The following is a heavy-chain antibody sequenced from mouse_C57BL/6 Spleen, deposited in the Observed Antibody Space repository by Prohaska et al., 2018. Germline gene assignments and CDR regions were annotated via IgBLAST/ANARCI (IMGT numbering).Heavy chain of an antibody. Sequence: EVKLVESGGGLVQPGGSLSLSCAASGFTFTDYYMSWVRQPPGRALEWLGFIRNKANGYTTEYSASVKGRFTISRDNSQSSLYLQMNALRAEDSATYYCARSPYGNYDAMDYWGQGTSVTVSS. V-gene: IGHV7-3*01. CDR2: IRNKANGYTT. CDR3: ARSPYGNYDAMDY. J-gene: IGHJ4*01. D-gene: IGHD2-1*01. CDR1: GFTFTDYY.